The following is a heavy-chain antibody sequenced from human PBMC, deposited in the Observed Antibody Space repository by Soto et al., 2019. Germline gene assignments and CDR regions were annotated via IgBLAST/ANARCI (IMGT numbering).Heavy chain of an antibody. CDR2: ISSSSNYI. V-gene: IGHV3-21*01. CDR3: ARAPYYYDNSGYYY. D-gene: IGHD3-22*01. CDR1: GFTFSTYS. J-gene: IGHJ4*02. Sequence: GSLRLSCAASGFTFSTYSMNWVRQAPGKGLEWVSSISSSSNYIYYADSVKGRFTISRDNAKNSLYLQMNSLRAEDTAVYYCARAPYYYDNSGYYYWGQGTLVTVSS.